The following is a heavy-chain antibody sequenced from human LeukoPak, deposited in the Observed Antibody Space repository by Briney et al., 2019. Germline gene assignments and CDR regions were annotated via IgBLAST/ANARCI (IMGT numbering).Heavy chain of an antibody. Sequence: PSETLSPTCTVSGGSISSSSYYWGWIRQPPGKGLEWIGSIYYSGSTYYNPSLKSRVTISVDTSKNQFSLKLSSVTAADTAVYSCARHRMYYYDSSGRGVADAFDIWGQGTMVTVSS. D-gene: IGHD3-22*01. V-gene: IGHV4-39*01. J-gene: IGHJ3*02. CDR1: GGSISSSSYY. CDR2: IYYSGST. CDR3: ARHRMYYYDSSGRGVADAFDI.